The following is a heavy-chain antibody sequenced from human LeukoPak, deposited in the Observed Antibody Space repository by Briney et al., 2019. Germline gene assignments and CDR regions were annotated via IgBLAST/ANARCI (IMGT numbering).Heavy chain of an antibody. Sequence: PGGSLRLSCAASGFTFSSYGMSWVRQAPGKGLEWVSAISGSGGSTYYADSVKGRFTISRDNSKNRLYLQMNSLRAEDTAVYYCARSVGSFDYWGQGTLVTVSS. V-gene: IGHV3-23*01. CDR3: ARSVGSFDY. J-gene: IGHJ4*02. CDR1: GFTFSSYG. CDR2: ISGSGGST.